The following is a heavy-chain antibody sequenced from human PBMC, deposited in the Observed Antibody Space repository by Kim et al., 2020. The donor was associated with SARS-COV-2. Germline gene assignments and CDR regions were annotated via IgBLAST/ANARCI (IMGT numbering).Heavy chain of an antibody. J-gene: IGHJ6*02. Sequence: GGSLRLSCAASGFTFSSYAMSWVRQAPGKGLEWVSAISGSGGSTYYADSVKGRFTISRDNSKNTLYLQMNSLRAEDTAVYYCAKGMGYCSGGSCYSSLYYDYGMDVWGQGTTVTVSS. CDR2: ISGSGGST. V-gene: IGHV3-23*01. D-gene: IGHD2-15*01. CDR1: GFTFSSYA. CDR3: AKGMGYCSGGSCYSSLYYDYGMDV.